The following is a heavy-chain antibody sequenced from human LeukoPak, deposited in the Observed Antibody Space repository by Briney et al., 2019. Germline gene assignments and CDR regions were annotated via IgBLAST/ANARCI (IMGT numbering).Heavy chain of an antibody. Sequence: QSGGSLRLSCAASGFTFSSYSMNWVRQAPGKGLEWVSYISSSSSTIYYADSVKGRFTISRDNAKNSLYLQMNSLRAEDTAVYYCARSADSSGYFREITLYYFDYWGQGTLVTVSS. CDR3: ARSADSSGYFREITLYYFDY. CDR1: GFTFSSYS. V-gene: IGHV3-48*01. J-gene: IGHJ4*02. CDR2: ISSSSSTI. D-gene: IGHD3-22*01.